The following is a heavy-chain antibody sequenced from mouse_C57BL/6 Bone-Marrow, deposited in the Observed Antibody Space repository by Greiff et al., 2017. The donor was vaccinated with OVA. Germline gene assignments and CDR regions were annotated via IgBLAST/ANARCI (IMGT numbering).Heavy chain of an antibody. Sequence: VQLQQSGAELARPGASVKLSCKASGYTFTSYGISWVKQRTGQGLEWIGELYPRSGTTYYNEKFKGQATLTADKSSSTAYMELRSLTSEDSAVYFCAQTGTKYYYAMDYWGQGTSVTVSS. D-gene: IGHD4-1*01. J-gene: IGHJ4*01. CDR3: AQTGTKYYYAMDY. V-gene: IGHV1-81*01. CDR2: LYPRSGTT. CDR1: GYTFTSYG.